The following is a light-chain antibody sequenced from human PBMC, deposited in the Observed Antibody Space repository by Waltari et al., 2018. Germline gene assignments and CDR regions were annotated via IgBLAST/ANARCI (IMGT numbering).Light chain of an antibody. CDR2: QDT. Sequence: SYELTQPPSVSVSPGQTASIPCSGDILGNKYASWYQQKPGQSPLLVIYQDTKRPSEIPERFSGSKSANAATLTITGPQAMDEADYYCQALGTGAWVFGGGTKLTVL. J-gene: IGLJ3*02. CDR1: ILGNKY. V-gene: IGLV3-1*01. CDR3: QALGTGAWV.